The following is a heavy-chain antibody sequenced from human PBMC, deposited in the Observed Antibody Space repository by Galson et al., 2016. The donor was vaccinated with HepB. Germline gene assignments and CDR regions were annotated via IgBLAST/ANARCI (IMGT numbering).Heavy chain of an antibody. J-gene: IGHJ4*02. D-gene: IGHD1-26*01. Sequence: ETLSLTCAVSGASISNNYWWGWVRQSPEKGLEWIGEIYQTGTANYNPSFTRRATIAVDTYKNQISLRLDSVTAADTAVYYCARGTLGTTATMAFDYWGQGTLVSVSS. CDR2: IYQTGTA. CDR1: GASISNNYW. V-gene: IGHV4-4*02. CDR3: ARGTLGTTATMAFDY.